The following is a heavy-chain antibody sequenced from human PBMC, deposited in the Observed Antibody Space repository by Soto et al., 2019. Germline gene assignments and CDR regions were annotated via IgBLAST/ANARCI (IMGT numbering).Heavy chain of an antibody. Sequence: EVQLLESGGGLVQPGGSLRLSCAASGFTFSSYAMSWVRQAPGKGLEWVSAISGSGGSTYYADSVKGRFTISRDNSKNTLYLQMNSLRAEDTAVYYCAKIHISRDYDYVWGSYRYTGDHWDYWGQGTLVTVSS. D-gene: IGHD3-16*02. J-gene: IGHJ4*02. V-gene: IGHV3-23*01. CDR3: AKIHISRDYDYVWGSYRYTGDHWDY. CDR1: GFTFSSYA. CDR2: ISGSGGST.